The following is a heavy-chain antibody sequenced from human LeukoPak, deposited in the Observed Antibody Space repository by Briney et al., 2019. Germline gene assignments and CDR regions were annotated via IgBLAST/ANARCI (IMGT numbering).Heavy chain of an antibody. CDR1: GFTFSSYA. Sequence: PGGSLRLSCAASGFTFSSYAMNWVRRAPGKGLEWVSGFSSRGSGTYYADSVKGRFTISRDNSKNTLYLHMNSLRVEDTAVYYCVPGLGYCSSSNCPFSSWGQGTLVTVSS. CDR3: VPGLGYCSSSNCPFSS. J-gene: IGHJ4*02. V-gene: IGHV3-23*01. D-gene: IGHD2-2*01. CDR2: FSSRGSGT.